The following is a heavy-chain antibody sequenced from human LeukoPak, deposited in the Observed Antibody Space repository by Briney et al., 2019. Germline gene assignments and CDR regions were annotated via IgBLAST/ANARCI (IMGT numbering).Heavy chain of an antibody. J-gene: IGHJ4*02. CDR2: INHSGSI. D-gene: IGHD1-26*01. V-gene: IGHV4-34*01. CDR1: GGSFSGYY. CDR3: ARARSGKWGFDY. Sequence: PSETLSLTCTVYGGSFSGYYWSWIRQPPGRGLEWIGEINHSGSINYNPSLKSRVTISVDTSKNQFSLKLSSVTAADTAVYYCARARSGKWGFDYWGQGALVTVSS.